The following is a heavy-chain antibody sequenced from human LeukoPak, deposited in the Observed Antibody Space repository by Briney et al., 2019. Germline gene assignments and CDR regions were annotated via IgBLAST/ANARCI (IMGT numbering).Heavy chain of an antibody. CDR2: IKSKTDGGTT. V-gene: IGHV3-15*01. CDR3: TAYGVDYDILTGYPYYFDY. CDR1: GFTFGNAW. D-gene: IGHD3-9*01. J-gene: IGHJ4*02. Sequence: GGSLRLSCAASGFTFGNAWMSWVRQAPGKGLEWVGRIKSKTDGGTTDYAAPVKGRFTISRDDSKNTLYLQMNSLKTEDTAVYYCTAYGVDYDILTGYPYYFDYWGQGPLVTVSS.